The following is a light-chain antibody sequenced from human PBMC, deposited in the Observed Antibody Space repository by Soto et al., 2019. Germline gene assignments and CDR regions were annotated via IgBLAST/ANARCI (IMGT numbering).Light chain of an antibody. CDR2: DVS. CDR3: QQRSNWPRFT. Sequence: EIVMTHSPATLSVSPGERATLSCRASQSVSNNLAWYQQKPGQAPRLLIYDVSNRATGIPARFSGSGSGTDFTLTISSLEPEDFAVYYCQQRSNWPRFTFGPGTKVDI. J-gene: IGKJ3*01. CDR1: QSVSNN. V-gene: IGKV3-11*01.